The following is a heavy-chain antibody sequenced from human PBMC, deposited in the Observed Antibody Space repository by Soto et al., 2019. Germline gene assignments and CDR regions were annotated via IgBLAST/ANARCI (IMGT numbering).Heavy chain of an antibody. Sequence: QVQLQESGPGQVKPSETLSLTCTVSGGSVSSGSYYWSWIRQPPGRGLEWIGYIYYSGSTNYNPSLKSRVTISVDTYKNQFSLKLSSVTAADTAVYYCARVPGYYYGSGSYYKGSYYYYGMDVWGQGTTVTVSS. CDR3: ARVPGYYYGSGSYYKGSYYYYGMDV. J-gene: IGHJ6*02. D-gene: IGHD3-10*01. V-gene: IGHV4-61*01. CDR1: GGSVSSGSYY. CDR2: IYYSGST.